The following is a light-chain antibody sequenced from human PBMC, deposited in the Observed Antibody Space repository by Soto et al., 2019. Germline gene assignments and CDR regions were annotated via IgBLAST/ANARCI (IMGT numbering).Light chain of an antibody. Sequence: EIVLAQSPGTLSLSPGERATLSCRASQSVSSSSLAWYQQKPGQAPRLLIYGTSSRATGIPDTFSGSGSGTDFTLTISRLEPEDFAVYYCQHYGSSTRTFGQGTKVDLK. CDR3: QHYGSSTRT. CDR1: QSVSSSS. CDR2: GTS. J-gene: IGKJ1*01. V-gene: IGKV3-20*01.